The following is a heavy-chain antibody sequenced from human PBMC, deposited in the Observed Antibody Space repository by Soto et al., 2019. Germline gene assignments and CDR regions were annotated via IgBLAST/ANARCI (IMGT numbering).Heavy chain of an antibody. CDR3: ASTSALSYYYDSSGYFDY. CDR1: GGTFSSYA. V-gene: IGHV1-69*13. CDR2: IIPIFGTA. Sequence: ASVKVSCKASGGTFSSYAISWVRQAPGQGXEWMGGIIPIFGTANYAQKFQGRVTITADESTSTAYMELSSLRSEDTAVYYCASTSALSYYYDSSGYFDYWGQGTLVTVSS. D-gene: IGHD3-22*01. J-gene: IGHJ4*02.